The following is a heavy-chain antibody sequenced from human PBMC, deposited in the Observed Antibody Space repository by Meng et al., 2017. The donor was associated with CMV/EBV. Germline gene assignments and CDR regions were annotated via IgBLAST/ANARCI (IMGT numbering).Heavy chain of an antibody. CDR3: ARDLTGYCSSTSCYGTWFDP. Sequence: ASVTVSCKASGYTFTSYGISWVRQAPGQGLEWMGWISAYNGNTNYAQKLQGRVTMTTDTSTSTAYMELRSLRSDDTAVYYCARDLTGYCSSTSCYGTWFDPWGQGTLVTVSS. D-gene: IGHD2-2*01. V-gene: IGHV1-18*01. J-gene: IGHJ5*02. CDR2: ISAYNGNT. CDR1: GYTFTSYG.